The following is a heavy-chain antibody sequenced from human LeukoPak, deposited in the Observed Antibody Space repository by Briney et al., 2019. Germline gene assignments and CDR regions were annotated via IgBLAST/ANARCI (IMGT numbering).Heavy chain of an antibody. Sequence: ASVKVSCKASGYTFTSYDINWVRQATGQGLEWMGWMNPNSGNTGYAQKLQGRVTMTTDTSTSTAYMELRSLRSDDTAVYYCARDGLDYYDSSGSPQDYWGQGTLVTVSS. V-gene: IGHV1-8*01. J-gene: IGHJ4*02. D-gene: IGHD3-22*01. CDR3: ARDGLDYYDSSGSPQDY. CDR1: GYTFTSYD. CDR2: MNPNSGNT.